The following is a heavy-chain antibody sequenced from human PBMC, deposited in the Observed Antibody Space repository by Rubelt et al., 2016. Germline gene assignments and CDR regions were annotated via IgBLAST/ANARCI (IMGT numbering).Heavy chain of an antibody. V-gene: IGHV1-3*01. CDR1: GYTFTSYV. CDR3: ARGDIVVVVAASNPLDY. Sequence: QVQLVQSGAEVKKPGASVKVSCKASGYTFTSYVMHWVRQAPGQRLEWVGWINAGNGNTKYSQKFQGRVTMTRDTSAGTAYMELSSLRSEDTAVYYCARGDIVVVVAASNPLDYWGQGTLVTVSS. D-gene: IGHD2-15*01. J-gene: IGHJ4*02. CDR2: INAGNGNT.